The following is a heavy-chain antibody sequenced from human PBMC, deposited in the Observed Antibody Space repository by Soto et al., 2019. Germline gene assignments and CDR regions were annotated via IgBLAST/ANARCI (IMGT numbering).Heavy chain of an antibody. D-gene: IGHD1-7*01. CDR1: GDSVSSNSAA. V-gene: IGHV6-1*01. Sequence: PSQTLSLTCVISGDSVSSNSAAWNWIRQSPSRGLEWLGRTYYRSRWYNDYAVSVRSRITVNADTSKNQFSLHLNSVTPEDTAVYYCAREGNWNYEGLYYYYGMDVWGKGTTVTVSS. J-gene: IGHJ6*04. CDR2: TYYRSRWYN. CDR3: AREGNWNYEGLYYYYGMDV.